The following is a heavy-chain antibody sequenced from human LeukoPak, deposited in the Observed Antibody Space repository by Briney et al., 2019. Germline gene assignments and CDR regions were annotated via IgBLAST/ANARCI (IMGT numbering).Heavy chain of an antibody. CDR2: INPNSGGT. CDR3: ARAGSSGWSRY. Sequence: ASVKVSCKASGYTFTGYYMHWVRQAPGQGLKWMGRINPNSGGTNYAQKFQGRVTMTRDTSTSTVYMELSSLRSEDTAVYYCARAGSSGWSRYWGQGTLVTVSS. J-gene: IGHJ4*02. D-gene: IGHD6-19*01. V-gene: IGHV1-2*06. CDR1: GYTFTGYY.